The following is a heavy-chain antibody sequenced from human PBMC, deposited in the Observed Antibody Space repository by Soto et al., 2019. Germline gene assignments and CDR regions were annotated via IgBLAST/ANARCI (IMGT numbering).Heavy chain of an antibody. J-gene: IGHJ3*02. CDR2: ISYDGSNK. Sequence: QVQLVESGGGVVQPGRSLRLSCAASGFTFSSYGMHWVRQAPGKGLEWVAVISYDGSNKYYADSVKGRFTISRDNSKNTLYLQMNSLSAEDTAVYYCAKLGSAAAGRGDAFDIWGQGTMVTVSS. CDR3: AKLGSAAAGRGDAFDI. D-gene: IGHD6-13*01. V-gene: IGHV3-30*18. CDR1: GFTFSSYG.